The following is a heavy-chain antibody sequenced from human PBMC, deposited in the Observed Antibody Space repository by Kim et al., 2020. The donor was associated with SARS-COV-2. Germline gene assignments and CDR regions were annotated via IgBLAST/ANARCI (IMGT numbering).Heavy chain of an antibody. CDR1: GFSLSTYW. J-gene: IGHJ4*02. CDR3: IRDFTGPFDS. V-gene: IGHV3-74*01. CDR2: INEDGRTI. D-gene: IGHD3-9*01. Sequence: GGSLRLSCTVSGFSLSTYWMHCVRQVPVKVLVWVSRINEDGRTITYAGSVKGRFTISRDKAKNTLYLQMRSLRADDSGVYYCIRDFTGPFDSWGQGTLVTV.